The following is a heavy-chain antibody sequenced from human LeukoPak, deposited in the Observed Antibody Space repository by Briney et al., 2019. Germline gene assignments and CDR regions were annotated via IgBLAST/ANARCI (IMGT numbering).Heavy chain of an antibody. Sequence: ASVKVSCKASGYTFTSYDINWVRQATGQGLEWMGWMNPNSGNTGYAQKFQGRVTTTRNTSISTAYMELSSLRSEDTAVYYCAADSGYSSSSGYWGQGTLVTVSS. CDR2: MNPNSGNT. D-gene: IGHD6-6*01. J-gene: IGHJ4*02. V-gene: IGHV1-8*01. CDR3: AADSGYSSSSGY. CDR1: GYTFTSYD.